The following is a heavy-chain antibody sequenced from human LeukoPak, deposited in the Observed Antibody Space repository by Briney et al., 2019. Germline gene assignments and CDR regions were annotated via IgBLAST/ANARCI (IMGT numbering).Heavy chain of an antibody. D-gene: IGHD2-21*02. CDR3: AKDRGFQVVTADY. J-gene: IGHJ4*02. V-gene: IGHV3-23*01. CDR1: GFTFSSYA. CDR2: ISGSGGST. Sequence: GGSLSLSCAASGFTFSSYAMSWVRPAPGKGLEWVSAISGSGGSTYYADAVEGRFTISRDNSKNTLYLQMNSLRAEDTAVYYCAKDRGFQVVTADYWGQGTLVTVSS.